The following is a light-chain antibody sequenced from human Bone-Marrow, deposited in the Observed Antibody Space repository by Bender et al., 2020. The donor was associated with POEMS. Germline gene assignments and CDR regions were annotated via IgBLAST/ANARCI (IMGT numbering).Light chain of an antibody. CDR2: EVS. V-gene: IGLV2-14*01. J-gene: IGLJ2*01. CDR1: SRDIGSNDY. Sequence: QSALSQPASVSGSPGQSATISCTGTSRDIGSNDYVSWYQQHPGKAPKLMISEVSNRPSGVSIRFSGSKSGNTASLTISGLQAEDEADYYCSSHTSSNTVVFGGGTKLTVL. CDR3: SSHTSSNTVV.